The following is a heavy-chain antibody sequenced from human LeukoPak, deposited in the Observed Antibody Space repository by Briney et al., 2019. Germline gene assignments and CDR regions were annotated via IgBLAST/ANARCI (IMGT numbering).Heavy chain of an antibody. J-gene: IGHJ3*02. Sequence: PGRSLRLSCAASGFTFSSYAMHWVRQAPGKGLEWVAVISYDGSNKYYADSVKGRFTISRDNSKNTLYLQMNSLRAEDTAVYYCAKDAHYFITTDAFDIWGQGTMVTVSS. CDR2: ISYDGSNK. CDR1: GFTFSSYA. D-gene: IGHD2/OR15-2a*01. V-gene: IGHV3-30*04. CDR3: AKDAHYFITTDAFDI.